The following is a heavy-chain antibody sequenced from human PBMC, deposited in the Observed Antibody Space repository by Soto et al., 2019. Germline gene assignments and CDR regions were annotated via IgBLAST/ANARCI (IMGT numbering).Heavy chain of an antibody. Sequence: EVQLVESGGGLVQPGGSLRLSCAASGFTFSSYEMNWVRQAPGKGLEWVSYISSSGRTIYYADSVKGRFTISRDNAKNSLYRQMNSLRVEDTAVYYCERAPRATVTTQFYYYYGMDVWGQGTTVTGSS. D-gene: IGHD4-17*01. V-gene: IGHV3-48*03. CDR3: ERAPRATVTTQFYYYYGMDV. CDR2: ISSSGRTI. CDR1: GFTFSSYE. J-gene: IGHJ6*02.